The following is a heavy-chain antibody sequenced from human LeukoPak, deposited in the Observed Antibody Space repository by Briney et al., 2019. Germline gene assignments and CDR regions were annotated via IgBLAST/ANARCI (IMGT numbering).Heavy chain of an antibody. CDR2: IIPIFGTA. J-gene: IGHJ4*02. D-gene: IGHD2-21*01. V-gene: IGHV1-69*13. CDR3: ARGNSRSLLPYYFDY. Sequence: SVKVSCKASGGTFITYVISWVRQAPGQGLEWMGVIIPIFGTANYAQNFQGRVTITADESTSTAYMELSSLRSEDTAVYYCARGNSRSLLPYYFDYWGQGTLVTVSS. CDR1: GGTFITYV.